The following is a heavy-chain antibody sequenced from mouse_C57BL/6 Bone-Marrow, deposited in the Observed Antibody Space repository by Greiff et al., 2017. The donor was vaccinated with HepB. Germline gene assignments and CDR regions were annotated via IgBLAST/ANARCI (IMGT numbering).Heavy chain of an antibody. Sequence: EVNVADSGGGLVQPGASLRLSCAASGFTFTDYYMSWVRQPPGKAPEWLALFRNKANGYRTEYTATVKGQFTISRDNSQNIPYLQLSTLRAEDSAVYYCVREDGYEGGFAYWGQGTMVTVSA. CDR3: VREDGYEGGFAY. D-gene: IGHD2-3*01. J-gene: IGHJ3*01. V-gene: IGHV7-4*01. CDR2: FRNKANGYRT. CDR1: GFTFTDYY.